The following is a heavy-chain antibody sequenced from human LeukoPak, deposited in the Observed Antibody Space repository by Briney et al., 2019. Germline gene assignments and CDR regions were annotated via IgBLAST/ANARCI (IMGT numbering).Heavy chain of an antibody. CDR1: GFTFSVYT. Sequence: GGSLRLSCAASGFTFSVYTMNWVRQAPGKGLEWVSSISSTSTYIYYADSVKGRFTISGDNAKNSLYLQMNSLRAEDTAVFFCVRNRNDYGDYVYDYWGQGTLVTVSS. CDR2: ISSTSTYI. V-gene: IGHV3-21*01. D-gene: IGHD4-17*01. J-gene: IGHJ4*02. CDR3: VRNRNDYGDYVYDY.